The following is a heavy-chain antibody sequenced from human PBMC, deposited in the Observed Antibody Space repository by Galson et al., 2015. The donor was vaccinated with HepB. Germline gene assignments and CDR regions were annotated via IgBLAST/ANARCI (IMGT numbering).Heavy chain of an antibody. J-gene: IGHJ4*02. V-gene: IGHV3-30*04. CDR2: ISYDGSNK. D-gene: IGHD3-10*01. Sequence: SLRLSCAASGFTFSSYAMHWVRQAPGKGLEWVAVISYDGSNKYYADSVKGRFTISRDNSKNTLYLQMNSLRAEDTAVYYCAKDVSMVRGVIISPLDYWGQGTLVTVSS. CDR1: GFTFSSYA. CDR3: AKDVSMVRGVIISPLDY.